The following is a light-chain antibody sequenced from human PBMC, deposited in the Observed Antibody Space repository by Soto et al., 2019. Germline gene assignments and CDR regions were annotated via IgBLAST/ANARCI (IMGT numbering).Light chain of an antibody. V-gene: IGKV3-15*01. CDR2: GAS. Sequence: EIVMTQSPATLSVSPGERATLSCRASQSVSSNLAWYQQKPGQAPRLLIYGASTRATGIPARFSGSGSGTEFTITISSLQSEDFAVYYCQQYNNWPPFMYTFGQGTKLEIK. CDR3: QQYNNWPPFMYT. J-gene: IGKJ2*01. CDR1: QSVSSN.